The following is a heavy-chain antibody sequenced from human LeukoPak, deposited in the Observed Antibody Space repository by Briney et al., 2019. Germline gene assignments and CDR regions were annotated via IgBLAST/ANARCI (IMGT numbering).Heavy chain of an antibody. CDR2: IYVSGRI. CDR3: ARDSGTTGEVKFDP. V-gene: IGHV4-4*07. CDR1: GGSISNLY. D-gene: IGHD3-10*01. J-gene: IGHJ5*02. Sequence: SETLSLTCTVSGGSISNLYLSWIRQPAGKGLEWIGRIYVSGRIDYNPSLRSRVTMSVDTSKNQLSLRVRSVTAADTGVYYCARDSGTTGEVKFDPWGQGTLVTVSS.